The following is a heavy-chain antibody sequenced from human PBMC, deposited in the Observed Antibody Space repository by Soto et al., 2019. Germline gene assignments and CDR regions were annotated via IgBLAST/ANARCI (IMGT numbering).Heavy chain of an antibody. CDR2: IYYSGNS. CDR3: ARAVHDTSGSSCDY. J-gene: IGHJ4*02. CDR1: GGSITSGDYY. D-gene: IGHD3-22*01. Sequence: QVQLLESGPGLVKPSQTLSLTCTVSGGSITSGDYYWSWIRQPPGKGLEWIGFIYYSGNSYYNPSLRSRVTRSVDTSNNQFSLKVSSVIAADTAVYYCARAVHDTSGSSCDYWGQGTLVTVSS. V-gene: IGHV4-30-4*01.